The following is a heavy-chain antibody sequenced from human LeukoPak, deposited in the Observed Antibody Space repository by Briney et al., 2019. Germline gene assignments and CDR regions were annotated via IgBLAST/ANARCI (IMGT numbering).Heavy chain of an antibody. V-gene: IGHV4-59*01. CDR2: TYYSGST. D-gene: IGHD2-2*01. Sequence: SETLSLTCTVSGGSTSSYYWSWIRQPPGKGLEWIGYTYYSGSTNYNPSLMSRVTISVDTSKNQFSLKLSSVTAADTAVYYCARPYCSSSSCYRVYAFDIWGQGTMVTVSS. J-gene: IGHJ3*02. CDR3: ARPYCSSSSCYRVYAFDI. CDR1: GGSTSSYY.